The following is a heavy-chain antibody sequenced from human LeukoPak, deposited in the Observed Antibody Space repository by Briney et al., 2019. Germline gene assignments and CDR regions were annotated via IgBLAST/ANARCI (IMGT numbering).Heavy chain of an antibody. J-gene: IGHJ4*02. Sequence: SETLSLTCTVSGGSISSGGYYWSWIRQHPGKGLEWIGCIYYSGSTYYNPSLKSRVTISVDTSKNQFSLKLSSVTAADTAVYYCARDGEAGTFDYWGQGTLVTVSS. CDR1: GGSISSGGYY. CDR3: ARDGEAGTFDY. D-gene: IGHD6-19*01. CDR2: IYYSGST. V-gene: IGHV4-31*03.